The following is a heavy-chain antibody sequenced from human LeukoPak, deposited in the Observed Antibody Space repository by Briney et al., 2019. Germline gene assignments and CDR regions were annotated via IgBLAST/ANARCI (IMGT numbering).Heavy chain of an antibody. J-gene: IGHJ4*02. CDR2: INPNSGGT. CDR3: ARDRRYYDSSGSIDY. Sequence: ASVKVSFKDSGYTFTGYYMHWVRQTPGQGLEWVGWINPNSGGTNYAQKFQGRVTMTSDTSISTAYMELSRLRSDDTAVYYCARDRRYYDSSGSIDYWGQGTLVTVSS. D-gene: IGHD3-22*01. CDR1: GYTFTGYY. V-gene: IGHV1-2*02.